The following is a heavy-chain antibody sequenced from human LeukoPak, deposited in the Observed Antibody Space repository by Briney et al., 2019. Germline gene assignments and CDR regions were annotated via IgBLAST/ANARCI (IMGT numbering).Heavy chain of an antibody. CDR3: GGFGYEAAVDL. D-gene: IGHD6-13*01. Sequence: GGSLRLSCAASGLTFNTYWMTWVRQAPGKGLEWVANIKPDESETYYVDTVTGRFTISRDNAKNLLYLQMNSLRGEDTAVYYCGGFGYEAAVDLWGQGTLVTVSS. CDR1: GLTFNTYW. V-gene: IGHV3-7*01. CDR2: IKPDESET. J-gene: IGHJ4*02.